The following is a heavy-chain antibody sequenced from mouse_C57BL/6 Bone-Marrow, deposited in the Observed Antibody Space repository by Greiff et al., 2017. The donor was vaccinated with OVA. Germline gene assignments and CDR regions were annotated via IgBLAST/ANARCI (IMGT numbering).Heavy chain of an antibody. CDR1: GYTFTNYW. Sequence: VQLQESGAELVRPGTSVKMSCKASGYTFTNYWIGWAKQRPGHGLEWIGDIYPGGGYTNYNEKFKGKATLTADKSSSTAYMQISSLTSEDSAIYCCARTSDGYYYFDYWGQGTTLTVSS. D-gene: IGHD2-3*01. CDR3: ARTSDGYYYFDY. J-gene: IGHJ2*01. CDR2: IYPGGGYT. V-gene: IGHV1-63*01.